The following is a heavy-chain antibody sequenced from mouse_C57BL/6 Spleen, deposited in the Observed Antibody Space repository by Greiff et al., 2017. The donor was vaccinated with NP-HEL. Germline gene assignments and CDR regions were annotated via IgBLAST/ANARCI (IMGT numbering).Heavy chain of an antibody. Sequence: EVQLQQSGPELVKPGASVKISCKASGYTFTDYYMNWVKQSHGKSLEWIGDINPNNGGTSYNQKFKGKATLTVDKSSSTAYMELRSLTSEDSAVYYCAREGVIYDGFSAWFAYWGQGTLVTVSA. J-gene: IGHJ3*01. CDR3: AREGVIYDGFSAWFAY. D-gene: IGHD2-3*01. CDR1: GYTFTDYY. CDR2: INPNNGGT. V-gene: IGHV1-26*01.